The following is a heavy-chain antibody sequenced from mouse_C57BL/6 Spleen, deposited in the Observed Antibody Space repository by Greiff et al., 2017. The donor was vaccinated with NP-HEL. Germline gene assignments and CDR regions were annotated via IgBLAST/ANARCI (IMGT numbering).Heavy chain of an antibody. Sequence: EVMLVESGGGLVKPGGSLKLSCAASGFTFSDYGMHWVRQAPEKGLEWVAYISSGSSTIYYADTVKGRVTISRDNAKNTLFLQMTSLRSEDTAMYYCARRLYGSSYYAMDYWGQGTSVTVSS. CDR3: ARRLYGSSYYAMDY. CDR1: GFTFSDYG. V-gene: IGHV5-17*01. D-gene: IGHD1-1*01. CDR2: ISSGSSTI. J-gene: IGHJ4*01.